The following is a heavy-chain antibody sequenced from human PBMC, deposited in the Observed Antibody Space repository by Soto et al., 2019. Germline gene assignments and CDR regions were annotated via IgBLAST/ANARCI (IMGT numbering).Heavy chain of an antibody. CDR1: GGSISSSSYY. CDR3: ASRGGATTAFDI. Sequence: SSETLSLTCTVSGGSISSSSYYWGWIRQPPGKGLEWIGSIYYSGSTYYNPSLKSRVTISVDTSKNQFSLKLSSVTAADTAVYYCASRGGATTAFDIWRQGTMVTVSS. CDR2: IYYSGST. J-gene: IGHJ3*02. V-gene: IGHV4-39*01. D-gene: IGHD1-26*01.